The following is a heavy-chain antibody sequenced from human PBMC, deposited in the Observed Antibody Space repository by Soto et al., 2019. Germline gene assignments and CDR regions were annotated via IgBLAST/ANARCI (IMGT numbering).Heavy chain of an antibody. CDR1: GGSFSGYY. D-gene: IGHD2-15*01. V-gene: IGHV4-34*01. J-gene: IGHJ5*02. Sequence: QVQLQQWGAGLLKPSETLSLTCAVYGGSFSGYYWSWIRQPPGKGLEWLGEINHSGSTNYNPSLKSRVTISVDTSKNQFSLKLSSVTAADTAVYYCARGLDDIVVVVAATWFDPWGQGTLVTVSS. CDR3: ARGLDDIVVVVAATWFDP. CDR2: INHSGST.